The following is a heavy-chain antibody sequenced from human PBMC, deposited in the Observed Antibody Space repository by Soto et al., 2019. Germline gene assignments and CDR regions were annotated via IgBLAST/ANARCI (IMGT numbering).Heavy chain of an antibody. D-gene: IGHD2-2*02. Sequence: GGSLRLSCAASGFTFSSYSMNWVRQAPGKGLEWVSSISSSSSYIYYADSVKGRFTISRDNAKNSLYLQMNSLRAEDTAVYYCARDLEYCSSTSCYTGPIDCWGQGTLVTVS. J-gene: IGHJ4*02. CDR3: ARDLEYCSSTSCYTGPIDC. CDR1: GFTFSSYS. V-gene: IGHV3-21*01. CDR2: ISSSSSYI.